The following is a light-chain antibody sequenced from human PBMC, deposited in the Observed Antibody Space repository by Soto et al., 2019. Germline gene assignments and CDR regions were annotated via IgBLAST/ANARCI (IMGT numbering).Light chain of an antibody. V-gene: IGKV1-39*01. CDR1: QSISSY. Sequence: DIQMTQSPSSLSASVGERVTITFRASQSISSYLNWYQQKPGKAPKLLIYAASSLQSGVPSRFSGSGSGTDFTLTISSLQPEDFATYYCQQSYSTPRTSGQGTKVDI. CDR2: AAS. CDR3: QQSYSTPRT. J-gene: IGKJ1*01.